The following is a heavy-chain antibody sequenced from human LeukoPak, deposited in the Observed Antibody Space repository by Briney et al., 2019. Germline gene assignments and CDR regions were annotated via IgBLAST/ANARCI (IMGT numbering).Heavy chain of an antibody. CDR3: ARELAAAGSYYFDY. Sequence: SVKVSCKASGGTFSSYAISWVRQAPGQGLEWMGRIIPILGIANYAQKFQGRVTITADKSTSTAYMELSSLRSEDTAVYYCARELAAAGSYYFDYWGQGTLVTVSS. V-gene: IGHV1-69*04. CDR1: GGTFSSYA. D-gene: IGHD6-13*01. J-gene: IGHJ4*02. CDR2: IIPILGIA.